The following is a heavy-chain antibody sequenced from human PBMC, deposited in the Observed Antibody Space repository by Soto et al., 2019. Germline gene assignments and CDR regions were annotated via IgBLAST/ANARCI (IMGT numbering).Heavy chain of an antibody. CDR1: GFSLSTTGVG. J-gene: IGHJ6*02. V-gene: IGHV2-5*02. D-gene: IGHD2-21*02. Sequence: QITLKESGPTLVKPTQTLTLTCSFSGFSLSTTGVGVGWIRQPPGKALEWLALIYWDDDKRYNPSLNSRLTINKDTSKNQXXIXMXXMDPVDTATYYCVQSRCGGDCLQSYSSHSYYGLDVWGQGTTVTVSS. CDR2: IYWDDDK. CDR3: VQSRCGGDCLQSYSSHSYYGLDV.